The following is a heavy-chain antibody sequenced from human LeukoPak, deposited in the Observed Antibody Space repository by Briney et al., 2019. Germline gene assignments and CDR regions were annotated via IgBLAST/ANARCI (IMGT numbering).Heavy chain of an antibody. J-gene: IGHJ4*02. CDR1: GSTFSTYA. CDR3: AKGYSSGWSGLSAFDY. D-gene: IGHD6-19*01. Sequence: GGSLRLSCAASGSTFSTYAMSWVRQAPWKGLEWVSAISGSGGSTYYADSVKGRFTISRDNSKNTLYLQMNSLRAEDTAVYYCAKGYSSGWSGLSAFDYWGQGTRVAVSS. CDR2: ISGSGGST. V-gene: IGHV3-23*01.